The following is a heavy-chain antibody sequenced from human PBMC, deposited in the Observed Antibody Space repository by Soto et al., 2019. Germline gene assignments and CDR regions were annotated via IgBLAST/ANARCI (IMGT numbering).Heavy chain of an antibody. D-gene: IGHD5-12*01. Sequence: TGKVSCKGSGFTFPSAAVQWVRQARGQRLEWIGWIVVGSGNTNYAQKFQERVTITRDMSTSTAYMELSSLRSEDTAVYYCAAVGYSGYDYHFDYWGQGTLVTVSS. CDR2: IVVGSGNT. V-gene: IGHV1-58*01. J-gene: IGHJ4*02. CDR3: AAVGYSGYDYHFDY. CDR1: GFTFPSAA.